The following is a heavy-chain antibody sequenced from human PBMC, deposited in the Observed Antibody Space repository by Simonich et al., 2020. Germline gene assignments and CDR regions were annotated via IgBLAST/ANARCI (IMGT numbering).Heavy chain of an antibody. CDR3: GRVRLKAFDT. CDR1: GYTFTGYY. J-gene: IGHJ3*02. V-gene: IGHV1-2*02. Sequence: QVQLVQSGAEVKKPGASVKVSCKASGYTFTGYYMHWVRQAPGQGLEGMGWRNPKGGGKNYAQNCQGRVTRTRNRPISTAYRGRGRLKSEEPAGNYGGRVRLKAFDTGAQGTRSTS. CDR2: RNPKGGGK.